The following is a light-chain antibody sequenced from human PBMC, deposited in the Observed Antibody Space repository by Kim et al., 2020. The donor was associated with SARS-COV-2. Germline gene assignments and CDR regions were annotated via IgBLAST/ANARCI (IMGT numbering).Light chain of an antibody. J-gene: IGLJ3*02. CDR3: QSYDDFNRV. CDR2: EDN. V-gene: IGLV6-57*01. Sequence: GKKVTISCTRSSGNIASSYVQWYQQRPGSSTTTLIYEDNQRTPGVPERFSGAVDSSSNSASLTISGLKTEDEADYFCQSYDDFNRVFGGGTQLTVL. CDR1: SGNIASSY.